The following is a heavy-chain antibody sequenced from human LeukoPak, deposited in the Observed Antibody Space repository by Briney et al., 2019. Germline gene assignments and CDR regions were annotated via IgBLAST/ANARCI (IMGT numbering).Heavy chain of an antibody. Sequence: GGFLRLSCAASGFTFSSYAMCWVRQAPGKGLEWVSAISGSGGSTSSADSVKGRFTISRDNSKNTLYLQINSLRAEDTAVYYYAKASLKMVAQDYFDYWGQGTRVTVSS. D-gene: IGHD2-15*01. CDR3: AKASLKMVAQDYFDY. CDR1: GFTFSSYA. CDR2: ISGSGGST. J-gene: IGHJ4*02. V-gene: IGHV3-23*01.